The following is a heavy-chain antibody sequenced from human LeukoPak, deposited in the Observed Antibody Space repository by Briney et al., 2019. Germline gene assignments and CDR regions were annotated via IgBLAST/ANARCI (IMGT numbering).Heavy chain of an antibody. CDR1: GFTFSSYG. V-gene: IGHV3-33*01. CDR3: ARDSAGNDY. D-gene: IGHD6-13*01. J-gene: IGHJ4*02. Sequence: GGSLRLSCAASGFTFSSYGMHWVRQAPGKGLEWVAVIWYDGSNKYYADSVKGRFTISRDNAKNSLYLQMNSLRAEDTAMYYCARDSAGNDYWGQGTLVTVSS. CDR2: IWYDGSNK.